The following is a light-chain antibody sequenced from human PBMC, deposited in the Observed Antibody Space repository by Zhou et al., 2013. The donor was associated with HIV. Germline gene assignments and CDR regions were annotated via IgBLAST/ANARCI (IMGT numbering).Light chain of an antibody. Sequence: EIVLTQSPDTLSLSPGERATLSCRASESIKSKYLAWYQQKVGQAPRLLIYDASNRATGIPDRFSGSGSGTDFTLIISRLEPEDFAVYFCQQYGSSPRTFGQGTKLEIK. V-gene: IGKV3-20*01. CDR1: ESIKSKY. J-gene: IGKJ2*01. CDR3: QQYGSSPRT. CDR2: DAS.